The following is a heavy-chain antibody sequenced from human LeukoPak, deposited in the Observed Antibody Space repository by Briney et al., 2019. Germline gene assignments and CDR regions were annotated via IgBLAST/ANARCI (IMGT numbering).Heavy chain of an antibody. Sequence: GASVKVSCKASGYTFTSYGISWVRQAPGQGLEWMGWISAYNGNTNYAQKLQGRVTMTTDTSTSTAYMELRSPRSDDTAVYYCAKDRNFLWGSYGEDAFDIWGQGTMVTVSS. CDR1: GYTFTSYG. CDR3: AKDRNFLWGSYGEDAFDI. V-gene: IGHV1-18*01. D-gene: IGHD3-16*01. CDR2: ISAYNGNT. J-gene: IGHJ3*02.